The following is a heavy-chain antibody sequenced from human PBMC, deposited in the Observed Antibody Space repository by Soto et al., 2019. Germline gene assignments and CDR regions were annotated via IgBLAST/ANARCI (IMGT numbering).Heavy chain of an antibody. V-gene: IGHV1-69*05. CDR3: AREGLVLVPTTVNSDYSYYAMDV. J-gene: IGHJ6*02. CDR2: IIPRSATS. CDR1: GDTFSTYT. Sequence: QVQLVQSGAEVKKPGSSVKVSCKASGDTFSTYTITWMRQAPGQGLEWMGGIIPRSATSNYAQKFQGRVXITPGESTSTAXXXQXXLRSEDTAVYYCAREGLVLVPTTVNSDYSYYAMDVWGQGTTVTVSS. D-gene: IGHD2-2*01.